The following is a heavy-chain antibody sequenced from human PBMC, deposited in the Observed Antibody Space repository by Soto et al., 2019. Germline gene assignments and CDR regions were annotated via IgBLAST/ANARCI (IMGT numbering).Heavy chain of an antibody. Sequence: SETLSLTCTVSGYSISSGYYWGWIRQPPGKGLEWIGSIYHSGSTYYNPSLKSRVTISVDTSKNQFSLKLSSVTAADTAVYYCARHPTSRLRPFYYFDYWGQGTLVTVSS. CDR3: ARHPTSRLRPFYYFDY. CDR1: GYSISSGYY. V-gene: IGHV4-38-2*02. CDR2: IYHSGST. D-gene: IGHD4-17*01. J-gene: IGHJ4*02.